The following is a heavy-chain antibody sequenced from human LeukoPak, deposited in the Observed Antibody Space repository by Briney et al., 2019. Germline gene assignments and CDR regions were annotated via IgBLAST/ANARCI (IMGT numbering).Heavy chain of an antibody. J-gene: IGHJ4*02. Sequence: GGSLRLSCAASGFTFSSYEMNWVRQAPGKALEWVSYISSSGSTIYYADSVKGRFTISRDNAKHSLYLQMNGLRAEDTAVYYCARDRPDCSGGSCYPYYFDYWGQGTLVTVSS. V-gene: IGHV3-48*03. CDR1: GFTFSSYE. D-gene: IGHD2-15*01. CDR3: ARDRPDCSGGSCYPYYFDY. CDR2: ISSSGSTI.